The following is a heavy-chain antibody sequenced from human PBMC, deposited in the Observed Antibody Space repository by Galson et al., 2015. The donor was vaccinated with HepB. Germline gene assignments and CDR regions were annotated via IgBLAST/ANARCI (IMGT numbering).Heavy chain of an antibody. Sequence: SLRLSCAASGFTFSDYAMSWVRQAPGGGLEWVSTISGSGGTSYYTNSVKGRFTISRDISKSTLYLQMNSLRAEDTALYYCAKGGHVSTICYFDFWGQGTLVTVSS. CDR2: ISGSGGTS. D-gene: IGHD2-2*01. J-gene: IGHJ4*02. CDR3: AKGGHVSTICYFDF. CDR1: GFTFSDYA. V-gene: IGHV3-23*01.